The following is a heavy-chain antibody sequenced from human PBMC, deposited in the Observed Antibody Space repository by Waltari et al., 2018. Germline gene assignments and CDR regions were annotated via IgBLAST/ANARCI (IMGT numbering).Heavy chain of an antibody. CDR2: IFPTGSA. Sequence: QVQLQESGPRLVKPSETLSLTCTLSDGSLSNYYWSWIRQPAGEGLGWIGRIFPTGSANYNPSLKSRATMSIDSSKNQFSLKINSVTAADTAVYYCARGGHRTFDYWGQGTLITVSS. J-gene: IGHJ4*02. CDR3: ARGGHRTFDY. CDR1: DGSLSNYY. V-gene: IGHV4-4*07.